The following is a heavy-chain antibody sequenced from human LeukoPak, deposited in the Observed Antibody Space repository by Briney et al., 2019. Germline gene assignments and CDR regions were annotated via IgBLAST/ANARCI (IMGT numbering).Heavy chain of an antibody. CDR1: RFTFSNFA. D-gene: IGHD2-2*01. Sequence: PGGSLRLSCAASRFTFSNFATSWVRQAPGKGLEWVSAISGSGGSTYYADSVKGRFTISRDNSKNALFLQMNSLRAEDTAVYYCAKSGPYCSSTSCNYFDYWGQGTLATVSS. CDR3: AKSGPYCSSTSCNYFDY. CDR2: ISGSGGST. V-gene: IGHV3-23*01. J-gene: IGHJ4*02.